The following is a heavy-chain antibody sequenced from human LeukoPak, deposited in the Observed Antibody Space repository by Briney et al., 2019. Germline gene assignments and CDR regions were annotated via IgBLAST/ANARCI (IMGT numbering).Heavy chain of an antibody. CDR3: ARGRGAVAGIDC. J-gene: IGHJ4*02. D-gene: IGHD6-19*01. CDR2: INHSGST. CDR1: GGSFSGYY. Sequence: SETLSLTCAVYGGSFSGYYWSWIRQPPGKGLEWIGEINHSGSTNYNPSLKSRVTISVDTPKNQFSLKLSSVTAADTAVYYCARGRGAVAGIDCWGQGTLVTVSS. V-gene: IGHV4-34*01.